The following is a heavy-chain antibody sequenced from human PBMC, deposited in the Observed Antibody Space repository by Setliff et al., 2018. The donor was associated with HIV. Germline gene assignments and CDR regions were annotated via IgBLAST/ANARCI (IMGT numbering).Heavy chain of an antibody. V-gene: IGHV1-69*13. CDR1: GGTFSSYA. CDR2: IIPVFGTT. D-gene: IGHD2-21*02. CDR3: ARLSGDYYYFDY. Sequence: ASVKVSCKASGGTFSSYAISWVRQAPGQGLDWMGGIIPVFGTTNYAQKFQGRVTITADESTRTAYMELSSLRSEDTAVYYCARLSGDYYYFDYWGQGTLVTVSS. J-gene: IGHJ4*02.